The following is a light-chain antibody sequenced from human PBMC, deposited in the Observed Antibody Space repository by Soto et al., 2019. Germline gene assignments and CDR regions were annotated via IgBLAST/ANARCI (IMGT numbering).Light chain of an antibody. Sequence: DIQMTQSPSTLSASLGDRVTITCRASQSISSGLAWYQQKPGKAPKVLIYDASSLQSGVPSRFSGSGSGTEFTLTISSLQPEDFAIYYCLQDINYPWTFGQGTKVDIK. CDR1: QSISSG. CDR2: DAS. J-gene: IGKJ1*01. V-gene: IGKV1-5*01. CDR3: LQDINYPWT.